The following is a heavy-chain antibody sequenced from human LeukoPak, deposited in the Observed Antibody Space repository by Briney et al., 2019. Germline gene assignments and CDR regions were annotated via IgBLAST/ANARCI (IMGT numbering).Heavy chain of an antibody. Sequence: GGSLRLSCAASGFTFSSYAMSWVRQAPGKGLEWVSTIRNSGYSTYYADSVKGRFTISRDNSKNTLYLQMNSLRAEDTAVYYCAKDSSYYYDSSGYFDYWGQGTLVTVSS. J-gene: IGHJ4*02. D-gene: IGHD3-22*01. CDR1: GFTFSSYA. V-gene: IGHV3-23*01. CDR3: AKDSSYYYDSSGYFDY. CDR2: IRNSGYST.